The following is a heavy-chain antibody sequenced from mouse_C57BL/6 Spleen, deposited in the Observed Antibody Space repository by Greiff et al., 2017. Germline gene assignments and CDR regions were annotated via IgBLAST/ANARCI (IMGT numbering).Heavy chain of an antibody. Sequence: QVQLQQSGPELVKPGASVKISCKASGYAFSSSWMNWVMQRPGKGLEWIGRIYPGDGDTNYNGKFKGKATLTAVKSSSTAYMQLSSLTSEDSAVFFCARSYSYAMDYWGQGTSVTVSS. CDR1: GYAFSSSW. V-gene: IGHV1-82*01. CDR3: ARSYSYAMDY. D-gene: IGHD2-10*01. CDR2: IYPGDGDT. J-gene: IGHJ4*01.